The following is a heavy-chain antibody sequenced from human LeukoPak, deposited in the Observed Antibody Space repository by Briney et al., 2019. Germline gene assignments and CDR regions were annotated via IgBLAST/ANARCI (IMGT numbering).Heavy chain of an antibody. V-gene: IGHV3-30*03. CDR3: ATELPRYCSATSCYLDY. Sequence: PGGSLRLSCSASGFTFSSFGMHWVRQAPGKGLEWVTLMSYDGNNKYSADSVRGRFSISRDNSKNTLHLQMDSLRAEDTAVYYCATELPRYCSATSCYLDYWGQGTLVTVSS. CDR1: GFTFSSFG. CDR2: MSYDGNNK. D-gene: IGHD2-2*01. J-gene: IGHJ4*02.